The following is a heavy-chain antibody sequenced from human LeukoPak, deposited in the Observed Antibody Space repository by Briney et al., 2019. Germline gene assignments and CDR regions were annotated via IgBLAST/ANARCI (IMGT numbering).Heavy chain of an antibody. CDR2: INPNSGGT. CDR3: ATVGYSSGWYVVDY. D-gene: IGHD6-19*01. Sequence: GASVKVSCKASGYTFTSYGISWVRQAPGQGLEWMGWINPNSGGTNYAQKFQGRVTMTRDTSISTAHMELSRLRSDDTAVYYCATVGYSSGWYVVDYWGQGTLVTVSS. J-gene: IGHJ4*02. CDR1: GYTFTSYG. V-gene: IGHV1-2*02.